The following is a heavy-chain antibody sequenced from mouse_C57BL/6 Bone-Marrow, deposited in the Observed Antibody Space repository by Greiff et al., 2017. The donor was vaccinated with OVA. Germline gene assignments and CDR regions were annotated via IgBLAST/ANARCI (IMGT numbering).Heavy chain of an antibody. V-gene: IGHV14-4*01. CDR2: IDPENGDT. CDR1: GFNIKDYY. CDR3: TTDSSLDY. J-gene: IGHJ2*01. Sequence: EVQLQQSGAELVRPGASVKLSCTASGFNIKDYYMHWVKQRPEQGLEWIGWIDPENGDTEYASKFQGKATKTADTSSNPAYLQLSSLTSEDTAVYYCTTDSSLDYWGQGTTLTVSS. D-gene: IGHD6-2*01.